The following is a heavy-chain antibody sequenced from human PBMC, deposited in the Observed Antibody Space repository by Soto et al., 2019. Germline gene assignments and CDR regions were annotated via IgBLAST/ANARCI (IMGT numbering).Heavy chain of an antibody. J-gene: IGHJ4*02. CDR2: INPNSGGT. D-gene: IGHD3-16*01. V-gene: IGHV1-2*04. Sequence: GASVKVSCKSSGDSFNDYYMHWVRQAPGQGLEWMGWINPNSGGTNYAQKFQGWVTMTRDTSISTAYMELSRLRSDDTAVYYCARSLGNTNYFDYWGQGTLVTVSS. CDR1: GDSFNDYY. CDR3: ARSLGNTNYFDY.